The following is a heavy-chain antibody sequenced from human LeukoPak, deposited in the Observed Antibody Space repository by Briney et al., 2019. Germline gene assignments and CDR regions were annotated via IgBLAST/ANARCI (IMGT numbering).Heavy chain of an antibody. V-gene: IGHV5-51*01. CDR1: GYTFTGYW. CDR2: IYPGDSAT. Sequence: GESLKISCKTSGYTFTGYWIGWVRQMPGKGLEWMGIIYPGDSATRYSPSFQGQVTISADKSISTAYLQWSSLKASDTAMYFCATLGDGYNWFDYWGQGTLVTVSS. CDR3: ATLGDGYNWFDY. J-gene: IGHJ4*02. D-gene: IGHD5-24*01.